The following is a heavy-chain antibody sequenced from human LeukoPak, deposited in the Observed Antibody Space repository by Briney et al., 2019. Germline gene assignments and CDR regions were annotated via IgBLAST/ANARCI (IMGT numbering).Heavy chain of an antibody. D-gene: IGHD3-3*01. V-gene: IGHV3-23*01. CDR2: ISGSGGST. Sequence: PGGSLRLSCAASGFTFSSYAMSWVRQAPGKGLEWVSAISGSGGSTYYADSVKGRFTISRDNSKNTLYLQMNSLRAEDTAVYYCAKDHSEYYDFWSGYLNWFDHWGQGTLATVSS. CDR3: AKDHSEYYDFWSGYLNWFDH. J-gene: IGHJ5*02. CDR1: GFTFSSYA.